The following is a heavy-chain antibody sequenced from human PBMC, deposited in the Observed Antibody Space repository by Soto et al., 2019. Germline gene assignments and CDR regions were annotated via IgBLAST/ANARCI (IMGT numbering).Heavy chain of an antibody. Sequence: PSETRSLTCTVSGGSVSSGSYYWSWIRQPPGKGLEWIGYIYYSGSTNYNPSLKSRVTISVDTSKNQFSLKLSSVIAADTAVYYCARGFYDSSGYPGFDYWGQGTLVTVSS. CDR2: IYYSGST. J-gene: IGHJ4*02. CDR1: GGSVSSGSYY. CDR3: ARGFYDSSGYPGFDY. V-gene: IGHV4-61*01. D-gene: IGHD3-22*01.